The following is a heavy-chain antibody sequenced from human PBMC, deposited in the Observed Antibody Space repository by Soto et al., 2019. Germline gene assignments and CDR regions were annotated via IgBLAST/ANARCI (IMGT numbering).Heavy chain of an antibody. Sequence: QVQLQQWGAGLLKPSETLSLTCAVYGGSFSGYYWSWIRQPPGKGLEWIGEINHSGSTNYNPSLKSRVTISVDTSKNQFSLKLSSVTPADTAVYYCAPGLRNPYCFDPWGQGTLVTVSS. V-gene: IGHV4-34*01. CDR2: INHSGST. CDR3: APGLRNPYCFDP. CDR1: GGSFSGYY. D-gene: IGHD1-1*01. J-gene: IGHJ5*02.